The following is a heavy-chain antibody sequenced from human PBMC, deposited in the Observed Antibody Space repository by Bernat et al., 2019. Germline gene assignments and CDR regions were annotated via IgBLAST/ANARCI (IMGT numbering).Heavy chain of an antibody. V-gene: IGHV3-66*04. J-gene: IGHJ4*02. CDR3: AKHRFGELGADY. CDR2: IYSGGST. D-gene: IGHD3-10*01. Sequence: EVQLVESGGGLIQPGGSLRLSCAASGFTVSSNYMSWVRQAPGKGLEWVSVIYSGGSTYYADSVKCRFTISRDNSKNTLYLQMNSLRAEDTAVYYCAKHRFGELGADYWGQGTLVTVSS. CDR1: GFTVSSNY.